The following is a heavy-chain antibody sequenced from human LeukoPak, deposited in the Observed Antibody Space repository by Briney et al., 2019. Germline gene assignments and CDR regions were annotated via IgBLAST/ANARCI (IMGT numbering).Heavy chain of an antibody. V-gene: IGHV1-2*02. CDR2: INPNTAGT. CDR3: ARGHLGYCINGVCEHWFDR. J-gene: IGHJ5*02. Sequence: ASVTVSCKASGYTFTGYYIYWLRRAPGQGLEWIGWINPNTAGTKYAQKFQGRVTMTMDTSINTAYMELSRLRSDDTAVYYCARGHLGYCINGVCEHWFDRWGQGTLVTVSS. CDR1: GYTFTGYY. D-gene: IGHD2-8*01.